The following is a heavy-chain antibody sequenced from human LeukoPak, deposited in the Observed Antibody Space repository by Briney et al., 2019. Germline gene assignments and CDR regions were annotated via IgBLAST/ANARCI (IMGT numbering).Heavy chain of an antibody. CDR1: GYTFTSYG. J-gene: IGHJ6*03. Sequence: ASVKVSCKASGYTFTSYGISWVRQAPGQGLEGMGWISAYNGNTNYAQKLQDRVTMTTDTSTSTAYMELRSLRYDDTAVYYCARDCSGGSCYPYYYYYMDVWGKGTTVTVSS. V-gene: IGHV1-18*01. CDR2: ISAYNGNT. D-gene: IGHD2-15*01. CDR3: ARDCSGGSCYPYYYYYMDV.